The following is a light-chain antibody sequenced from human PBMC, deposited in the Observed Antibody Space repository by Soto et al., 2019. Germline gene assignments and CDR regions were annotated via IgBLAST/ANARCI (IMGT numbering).Light chain of an antibody. V-gene: IGLV2-23*01. Sequence: QSALTQPASASGSPGQSITISCTGTSSDVGSYNLVSWYQQHPGKAPKVMIYEGSKRPSGVSNRFSGSKSGNTASLTISGLQAEDEADYYCCSYAGSSTWVFGGGTKLTVL. J-gene: IGLJ3*02. CDR3: CSYAGSSTWV. CDR2: EGS. CDR1: SSDVGSYNL.